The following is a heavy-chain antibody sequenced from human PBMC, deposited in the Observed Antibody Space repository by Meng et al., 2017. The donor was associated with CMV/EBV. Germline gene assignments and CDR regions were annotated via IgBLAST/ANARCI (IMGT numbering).Heavy chain of an antibody. CDR3: TTIPSDYDFWSGYY. V-gene: IGHV3-15*01. CDR2: IKSKTDGGTT. J-gene: IGHJ4*02. D-gene: IGHD3-3*01. CDR1: FTVRNAW. Sequence: FTVRNAWMSWVRQAPGKGLEWVGRIKSKTDGGTTDYAAPVKGRFTISRDDSKNTLYLQMNSLKTEDTAVYYCTTIPSDYDFWSGYYWGQGTLVTVSS.